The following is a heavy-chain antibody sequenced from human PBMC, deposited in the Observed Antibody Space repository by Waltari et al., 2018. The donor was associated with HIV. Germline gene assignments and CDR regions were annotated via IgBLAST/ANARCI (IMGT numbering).Heavy chain of an antibody. D-gene: IGHD2-21*02. J-gene: IGHJ4*02. CDR1: GLTFSDAW. CDR3: TTDYWVVTAY. CDR2: IKSSTDGGTI. V-gene: IGHV3-15*01. Sequence: EVQLVESGGGLVKPGGCLGLSCEASGLTFSDAWMNWVRQAPGKGRERLGLIKSSTDGGTIDHAAPVKGRFTISRDVSNNTLDWQMTSLKTEDTAMYFGTTDYWVVTAYWGQGTLVTVSS.